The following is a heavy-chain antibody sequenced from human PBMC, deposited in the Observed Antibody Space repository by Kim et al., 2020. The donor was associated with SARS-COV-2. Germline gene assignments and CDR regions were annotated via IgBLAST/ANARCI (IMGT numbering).Heavy chain of an antibody. D-gene: IGHD3-16*02. CDR2: IYNSEST. CDR1: GGSISSYY. V-gene: IGHV4-59*13. CDR3: ARAIVLRGYYYGMDV. J-gene: IGHJ6*02. Sequence: SETLSLTCTVSGGSISSYYWCWIRQPPGQGMEWIGYIYNSESTNYNPTLKIRVTISVDTSKNQCSLKLSSVTASATAVYYCARAIVLRGYYYGMDVWGQGTTCTVS.